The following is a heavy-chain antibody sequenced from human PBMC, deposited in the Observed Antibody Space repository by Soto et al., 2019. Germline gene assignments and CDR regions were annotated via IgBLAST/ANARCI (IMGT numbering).Heavy chain of an antibody. CDR2: ISYDGSNK. D-gene: IGHD1-7*01. V-gene: IGHV3-30-3*01. Sequence: PGGSLRLSCAASGFTFSSYAMHWVRQAPGKGLEWVAVISYDGSNKYYADSVKGRFTISRDNSKNTLYLQMNSLRAEDTAVYYCARDRELELRHFDYWAQGTLVTVSS. CDR1: GFTFSSYA. J-gene: IGHJ4*02. CDR3: ARDRELELRHFDY.